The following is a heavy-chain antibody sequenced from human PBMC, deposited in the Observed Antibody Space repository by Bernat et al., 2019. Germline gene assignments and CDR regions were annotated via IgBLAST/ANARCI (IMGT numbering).Heavy chain of an antibody. D-gene: IGHD2-15*01. CDR2: INSYSGDT. CDR1: GYRFTGYY. V-gene: IGHV1-2*04. CDR3: ARENKGCSGREGPACYNGLDV. J-gene: IGHJ6*02. Sequence: QVQLAQSGAEVKQPGASVKVSCKASGYRFTGYYLHWVRQVPGQGLEWMGWINSYSGDTNYAHKFQGWVTMTGDTSISTAYLELSSLTSDDTAVYYCARENKGCSGREGPACYNGLDVWGQGTTVTVSS.